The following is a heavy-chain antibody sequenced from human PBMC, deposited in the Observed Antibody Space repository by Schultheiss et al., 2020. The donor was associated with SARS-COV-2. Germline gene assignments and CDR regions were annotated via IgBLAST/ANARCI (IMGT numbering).Heavy chain of an antibody. CDR2: IYYTGIT. CDR3: ARATRVENFFSVRGGSFDF. D-gene: IGHD5-24*01. V-gene: IGHV4-59*01. CDR1: GSSISGYF. J-gene: IGHJ4*02. Sequence: SQTLSLTCTVSGSSISGYFWTWIRQPPGKGLEQVGNIYYTGITKYSPSLKSRITISVDTSKKQFSLRLGSVTAADTAVYFCARATRVENFFSVRGGSFDFWGRGALVTVSS.